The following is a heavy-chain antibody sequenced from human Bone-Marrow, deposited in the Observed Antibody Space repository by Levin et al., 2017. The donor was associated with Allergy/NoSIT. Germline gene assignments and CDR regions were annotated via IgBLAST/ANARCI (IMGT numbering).Heavy chain of an antibody. CDR1: GFTFSSYA. CDR2: IGGRGGNT. D-gene: IGHD2-15*01. Sequence: PGGSLRLSCAASGFTFSSYAMNWVRQAPGKGLEWVSTIGGRGGNTYYADSVKGRFTISRDNSNNTLFLQMNSLRAEDTAVYYCAKDRALCSGGSCDSALDYWGQGTLITVSS. J-gene: IGHJ4*02. V-gene: IGHV3-23*01. CDR3: AKDRALCSGGSCDSALDY.